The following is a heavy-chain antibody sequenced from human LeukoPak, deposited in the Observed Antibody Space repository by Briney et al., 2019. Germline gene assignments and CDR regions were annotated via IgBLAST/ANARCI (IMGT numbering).Heavy chain of an antibody. CDR1: GDTISSGGYF. CDR2: IHYSGST. Sequence: SQTLSLTCTVSGDTISSGGYFWSWIRQHPGKGLEWIGYIHYSGSTNYNPSLKSRVTMSLDTSNNQVSLWLNSMTAADTAVYYCARHISSGGTYAHFDGWGQGTLVTVSS. CDR3: ARHISSGGTYAHFDG. V-gene: IGHV4-31*03. J-gene: IGHJ4*02. D-gene: IGHD1-26*01.